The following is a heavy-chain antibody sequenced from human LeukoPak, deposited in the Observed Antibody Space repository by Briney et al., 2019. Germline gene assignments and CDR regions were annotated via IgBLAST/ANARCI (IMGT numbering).Heavy chain of an antibody. V-gene: IGHV5-51*01. D-gene: IGHD2-2*01. CDR3: ASPASGCTSISCYLYY. CDR2: IYPGDSDT. Sequence: GESLKISCKRSGYSFTSYCIAWVRQMPGKGLEWMGIIYPGDSDTRYSPSFQGQVPISADKSISTAYLQWSSLKASDTAMYYCASPASGCTSISCYLYYWGQGTLVTVSS. J-gene: IGHJ4*02. CDR1: GYSFTSYC.